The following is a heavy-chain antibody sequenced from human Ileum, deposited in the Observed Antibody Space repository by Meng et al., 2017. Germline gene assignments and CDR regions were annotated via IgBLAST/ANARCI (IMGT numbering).Heavy chain of an antibody. Sequence: QAQLEAAGPGRVKPSGTLSLTCVCSAGSISSSNWWTWVRQAPGKGLEWIGEIYHSGSPNYNPSLKSRVTISVDKSQNQFSLKLNSVTAADTAVYYCARVVGGPASMSGWFDPWGQGTLVTVSS. V-gene: IGHV4-4*02. CDR1: AGSISSSNW. J-gene: IGHJ5*01. CDR2: IYHSGSP. D-gene: IGHD2-2*01. CDR3: ARVVGGPASMSGWFDP.